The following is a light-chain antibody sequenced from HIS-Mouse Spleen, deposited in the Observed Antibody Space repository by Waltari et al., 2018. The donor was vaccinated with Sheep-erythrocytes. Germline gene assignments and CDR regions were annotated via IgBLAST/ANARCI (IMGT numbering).Light chain of an antibody. J-gene: IGLJ3*02. Sequence: QSALTQPASVSGSPGQSITISCTGTSSDVGSYNLFSWYQQHPGKAPKPMIYEGSKRRSGGSNRFAGSKSGNTASLTIAGLQAEDEADYYCCSYAGSSTPWVFGGGTKLTVL. CDR2: EGS. CDR3: CSYAGSSTPWV. CDR1: SSDVGSYNL. V-gene: IGLV2-23*01.